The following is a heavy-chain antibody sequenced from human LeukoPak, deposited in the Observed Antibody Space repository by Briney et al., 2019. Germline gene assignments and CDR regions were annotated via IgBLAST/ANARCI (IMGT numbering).Heavy chain of an antibody. CDR2: ISRSSSTI. CDR1: GFTLSTYS. J-gene: IGHJ6*02. V-gene: IGHV3-48*02. CDR3: ARGRSAGEYSSSEGLYYYYYGMDV. D-gene: IGHD6-6*01. Sequence: GGSLRLSCAASGFTLSTYSMNWVRQAPGKGLEWVSYISRSSSTIYYADSVKGRFTISRDNAKNSLYLQMNSLRDEDTAVYYCARGRSAGEYSSSEGLYYYYYGMDVWGQGTTVTVSS.